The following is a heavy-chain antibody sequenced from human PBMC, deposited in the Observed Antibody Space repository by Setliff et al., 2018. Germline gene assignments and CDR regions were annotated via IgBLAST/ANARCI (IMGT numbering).Heavy chain of an antibody. D-gene: IGHD5-12*01. CDR2: IYYSGST. J-gene: IGHJ4*02. V-gene: IGHV4-59*12. CDR3: ARERGYSGYDY. Sequence: SETLSLTCTVSGGSIGSYYWSWIRQPPGKGLEWIGYIYYSGSTNYNPSLKSRVTISVDTSKNQFSLKLSSVTAADTAVYYRARERGYSGYDYWGQGTLVTVSS. CDR1: GGSIGSYY.